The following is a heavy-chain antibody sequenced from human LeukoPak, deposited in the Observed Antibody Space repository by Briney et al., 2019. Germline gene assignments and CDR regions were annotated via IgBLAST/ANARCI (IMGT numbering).Heavy chain of an antibody. V-gene: IGHV3-23*01. CDR2: ISDSGRST. D-gene: IGHD2-15*01. J-gene: IGHJ4*02. CDR1: GFTFRSYA. Sequence: PGGSLRLSXAASGFTFRSYAMTWVRQAPVKGLEWVSAISDSGRSTYYADSVKGRFTISRDISKGTLYLQMNSLRAEDTALYYCAKGQRWELPLDFWGQGTLVTVSS. CDR3: AKGQRWELPLDF.